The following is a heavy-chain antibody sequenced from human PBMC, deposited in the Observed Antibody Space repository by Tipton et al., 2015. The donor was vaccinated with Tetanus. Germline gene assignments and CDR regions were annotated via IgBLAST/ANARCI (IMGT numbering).Heavy chain of an antibody. J-gene: IGHJ4*02. CDR2: LSGSGGSK. D-gene: IGHD6-19*01. CDR3: VRDGGSSGWLAY. V-gene: IGHV3-9*01. Sequence: SLRLSCAASGFTFQDYAIHWVRQVRGKGLEWVAALSGSGGSKVYADSVKGRFTISRDNAKNTLYLQMNSLRVEDTAVYYCVRDGGSSGWLAYWGQGTLVTVSS. CDR1: GFTFQDYA.